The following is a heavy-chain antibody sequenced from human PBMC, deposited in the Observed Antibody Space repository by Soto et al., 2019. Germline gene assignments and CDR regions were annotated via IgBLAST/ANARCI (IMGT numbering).Heavy chain of an antibody. D-gene: IGHD6-19*01. J-gene: IGHJ4*02. CDR3: ARDLEYSSGLTYFDY. Sequence: PGGSLRLSCAASGFTFSSYSMNWVRQAPGKGLEWVSYISSSSSTMYYADSVKGRFTISRDNAKNSLYLQMNSLRDEDTAVYYCARDLEYSSGLTYFDYWGQGTLVTVSS. CDR1: GFTFSSYS. CDR2: ISSSSSTM. V-gene: IGHV3-48*02.